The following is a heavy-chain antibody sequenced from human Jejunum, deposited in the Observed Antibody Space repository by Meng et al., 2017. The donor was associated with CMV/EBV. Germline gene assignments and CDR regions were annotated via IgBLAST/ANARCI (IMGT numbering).Heavy chain of an antibody. D-gene: IGHD2-2*02. CDR3: ARSRCTKSSCHTGTFDY. CDR2: IYHTESK. Sequence: DSIRSNYWWSWVRTPPGKGLVWVAGIYHTESKNYNPSLRSRVTISRDKSKNQFSMKVTCVTDEDTAVYYCARSRCTKSSCHTGTFDYWGPGTLVTVSS. J-gene: IGHJ4*02. V-gene: IGHV4-4*02. CDR1: DSIRSNYW.